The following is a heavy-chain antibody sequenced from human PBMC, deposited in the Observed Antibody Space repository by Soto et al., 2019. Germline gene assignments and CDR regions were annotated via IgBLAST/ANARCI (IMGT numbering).Heavy chain of an antibody. D-gene: IGHD6-19*01. V-gene: IGHV4-39*01. CDR1: GGSISSNNYY. Sequence: SETLSLTCTVSGGSISSNNYYWGWIRQPPGKGLEWIGSIYYSGSTYYNPSLKSRVTLSVDTSKNQFSLKLSSVTATDTAVYYCARHPSYSSGWSDYYYYVDVWGKGTTVTVSS. J-gene: IGHJ6*03. CDR3: ARHPSYSSGWSDYYYYVDV. CDR2: IYYSGST.